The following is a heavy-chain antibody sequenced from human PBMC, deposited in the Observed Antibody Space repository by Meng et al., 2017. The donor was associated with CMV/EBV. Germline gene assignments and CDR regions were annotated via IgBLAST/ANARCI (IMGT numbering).Heavy chain of an antibody. D-gene: IGHD2-8*01. Sequence: SVKVSCKASGGTFSSYTISWVRQAPGQGLEWMGRIIPILGTANYAQKFQGRVTITADKSTSTAYMELSSLRSEDTAVYYCARDFVRGRSMDVWGQGTTVTVSS. CDR2: IIPILGTA. J-gene: IGHJ6*02. V-gene: IGHV1-69*08. CDR3: ARDFVRGRSMDV. CDR1: GGTFSSYT.